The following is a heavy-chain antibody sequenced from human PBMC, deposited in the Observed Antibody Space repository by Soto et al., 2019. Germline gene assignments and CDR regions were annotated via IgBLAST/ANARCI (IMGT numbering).Heavy chain of an antibody. D-gene: IGHD3-9*01. V-gene: IGHV3-23*01. J-gene: IGHJ1*01. CDR2: ISGSGGST. CDR3: VKDSKTQLLRYFDWPLQH. Sequence: GGSLRLSCAASGFTFISYAMSWVRQAPGKGLEWVSAISGSGGSTYYADSVKGRFTISRDNSKNTLYLQMNSLRAEDTGVYYCVKDSKTQLLRYFDWPLQHWGQGTLVTVSS. CDR1: GFTFISYA.